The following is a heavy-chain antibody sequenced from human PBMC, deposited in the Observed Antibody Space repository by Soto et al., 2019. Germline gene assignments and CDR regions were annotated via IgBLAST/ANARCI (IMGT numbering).Heavy chain of an antibody. D-gene: IGHD2-8*01. CDR2: ISFDGSRQ. J-gene: IGHJ4*02. CDR1: GFTFSDYA. Sequence: QVQLVESGGGVVQPGRSLRLSCAASGFTFSDYAMHWVRQAPGKGLEWVAMISFDGSRQYYTDSVKGRFTISRDNSKNTLYLQMNTLRVDYTAIYYCARAAMVTFMASYWGLGTLVTVSS. CDR3: ARAAMVTFMASY. V-gene: IGHV3-30-3*01.